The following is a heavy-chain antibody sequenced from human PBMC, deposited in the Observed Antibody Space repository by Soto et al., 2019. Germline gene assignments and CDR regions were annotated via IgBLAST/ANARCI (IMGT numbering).Heavy chain of an antibody. CDR3: ARGFGRFNY. CDR1: GFTFNDFE. D-gene: IGHD3-10*01. Sequence: EVQLLESGGGLVQPGGSLRLSCGVSGFTFNDFEMNWVRQAPGKGLEWLAYIDGSGTTKKYADSVRGRFTISRDNPNNSLFLQMSILSAAVTAIYYCARGFGRFNYWGQGTLVSVSS. V-gene: IGHV3-48*03. J-gene: IGHJ4*02. CDR2: IDGSGTTK.